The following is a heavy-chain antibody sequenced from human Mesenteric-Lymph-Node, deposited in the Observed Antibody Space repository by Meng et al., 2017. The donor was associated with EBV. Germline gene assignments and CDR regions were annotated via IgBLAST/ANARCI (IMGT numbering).Heavy chain of an antibody. J-gene: IGHJ4*02. CDR3: ARVYNSASSGYFYFFDY. CDR1: GGSVSSKNW. CDR2: IFHSGST. Sequence: QVQLQLSGPGLVKPSEPPSLTCDVSGGSVSSKNWWSWVRQSPGKGLEWIGEIFHSGSTNYSPSLQSRVTISMDKSRNQFSLTLKSVTAADTAMYYCARVYNSASSGYFYFFDYWGQGALVTVSS. V-gene: IGHV4-4*02. D-gene: IGHD3-22*01.